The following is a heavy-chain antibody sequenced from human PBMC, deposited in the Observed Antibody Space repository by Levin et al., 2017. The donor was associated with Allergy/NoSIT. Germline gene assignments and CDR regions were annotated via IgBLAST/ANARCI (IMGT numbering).Heavy chain of an antibody. Sequence: GGSLRLSCAASGFTFSSYAMSWVRQAPGKGLEWVSAISGSGGSTYYADSVKGRFTISRDNSKNTLYLQMNSLRAEDTAVYYCAKGGYCSGGSCQDNYWGQGTLVTVSS. J-gene: IGHJ4*02. CDR2: ISGSGGST. CDR3: AKGGYCSGGSCQDNY. CDR1: GFTFSSYA. D-gene: IGHD2-15*01. V-gene: IGHV3-23*01.